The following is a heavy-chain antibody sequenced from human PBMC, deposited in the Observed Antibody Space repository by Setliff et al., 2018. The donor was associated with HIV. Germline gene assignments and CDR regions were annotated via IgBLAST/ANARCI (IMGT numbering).Heavy chain of an antibody. J-gene: IGHJ6*02. CDR3: ARGGPTVAFGLDV. V-gene: IGHV4-38-2*01. CDR1: GYSISSGYY. D-gene: IGHD4-17*01. Sequence: NPSETLSLTCAVSGYSISSGYYWGWIRQPPGKGLEWIGNIYHHGTTYYYPSLKCRVTISLDTSNNRFSLNLNYVTAADTAVYYCARGGPTVAFGLDVWGQGTTVTVSS. CDR2: IYHHGTT.